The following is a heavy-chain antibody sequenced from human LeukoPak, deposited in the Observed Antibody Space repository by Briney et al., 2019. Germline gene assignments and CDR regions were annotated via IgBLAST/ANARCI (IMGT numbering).Heavy chain of an antibody. CDR2: VYYTGAS. V-gene: IGHV4-39*02. CDR3: ARRRHIAAAGTDAFDI. CDR1: GGSISSSSYY. J-gene: IGHJ3*02. D-gene: IGHD6-13*01. Sequence: SETLSLTCTVSGGSISSSSYYWGWIRQPPGKGLEWIGSVYYTGASYYNPSLKSRVTISVDTSKTHFSLRLGSVTAADTAIYYCARRRHIAAAGTDAFDIWGQGTMVTVSS.